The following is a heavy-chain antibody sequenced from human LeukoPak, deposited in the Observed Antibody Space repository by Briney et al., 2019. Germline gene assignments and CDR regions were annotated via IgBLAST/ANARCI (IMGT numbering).Heavy chain of an antibody. CDR1: GYTFTGYY. CDR2: INPNSGGT. Sequence: ASVKVSCKASGYTFTGYYMHWVRQAPGQGLEWMGWINPNSGGTNYAQKFQGRVTMTRDTSISTAYMELSRLRSDDTAVYYCAREACSSTSCFPYSDCWGQGTLVTVSS. CDR3: AREACSSTSCFPYSDC. J-gene: IGHJ4*02. D-gene: IGHD2-2*01. V-gene: IGHV1-2*02.